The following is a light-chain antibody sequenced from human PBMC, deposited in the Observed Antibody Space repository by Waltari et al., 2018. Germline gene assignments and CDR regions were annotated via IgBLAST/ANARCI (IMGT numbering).Light chain of an antibody. CDR1: SLDVGRFTA. CDR3: CSYTTSNTYV. Sequence: SALTQPASVSGSPGPSITILCPWTSLDVGRFTAALWYQQPPGKAPKIVIYGVNRWPPGVSNRFSGSKSGNTATLTISGLQAEDEAEYYCCSYTTSNTYVFGTGTKVTVL. V-gene: IGLV2-14*03. J-gene: IGLJ1*01. CDR2: GVN.